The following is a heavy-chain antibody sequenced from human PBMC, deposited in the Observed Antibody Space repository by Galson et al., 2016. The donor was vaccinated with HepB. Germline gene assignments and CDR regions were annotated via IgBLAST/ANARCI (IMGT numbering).Heavy chain of an antibody. V-gene: IGHV3-23*01. Sequence: SLRLSCAASEFSLKNYVMNWVRQAPGKGLEWVSGISVSGGARDYADSVKGRFTVSRDDSKNTVYLQMNSLRAEDTAIYYCANGRKSMTRYWGRGTLVTVSS. CDR1: EFSLKNYV. CDR2: ISVSGGAR. CDR3: ANGRKSMTRY. D-gene: IGHD2-21*01. J-gene: IGHJ4*02.